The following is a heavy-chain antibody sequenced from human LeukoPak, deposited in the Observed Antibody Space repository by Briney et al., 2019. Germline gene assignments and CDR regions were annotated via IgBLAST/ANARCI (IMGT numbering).Heavy chain of an antibody. CDR2: ISGSGGRT. V-gene: IGHV3-23*01. Sequence: GGSLRLSCAASGFTFSSYAMSWVRQAPGKRREWVSAISGSGGRTDYQDFLKGRFTISRDNYKNTLYLKMNSLRAEDTAVYYCAKDRIPSSGWESDYWGQGTLVTVSS. J-gene: IGHJ4*02. D-gene: IGHD3-22*01. CDR1: GFTFSSYA. CDR3: AKDRIPSSGWESDY.